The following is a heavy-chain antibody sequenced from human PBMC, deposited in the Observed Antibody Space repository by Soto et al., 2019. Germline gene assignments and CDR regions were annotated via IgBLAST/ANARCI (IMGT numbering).Heavy chain of an antibody. J-gene: IGHJ3*02. CDR1: GGFVSSGSYY. V-gene: IGHV4-34*01. D-gene: IGHD1-1*01. CDR2: MRNSGGT. CDR3: ARVERGTATTVVDAFDI. Sequence: QVQLQQWGAGLLKPSETLSLTCAVYGGFVSSGSYYWSWIRQPPEKGLLWIGEMRNSGGTHFNPHLKSGVTISVDTSKNQFSLKMSSVTAADTALYYCARVERGTATTVVDAFDIWGPGTMVTVSS.